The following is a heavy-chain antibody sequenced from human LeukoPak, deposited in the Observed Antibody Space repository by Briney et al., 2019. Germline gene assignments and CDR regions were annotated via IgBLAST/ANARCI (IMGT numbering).Heavy chain of an antibody. J-gene: IGHJ3*02. CDR2: MNPNSGNT. CDR3: ASRTGIAAAGTDAFDI. V-gene: IGHV1-8*01. D-gene: IGHD6-13*01. Sequence: ASVKVSCKASGYTFTSYDINWVRQATGQGLEWMGWMNPNSGNTGYAQKFQGRVTMTRNTSISTAYMELSSLRSEDTAVYYCASRTGIAAAGTDAFDIWGQETMVTVSS. CDR1: GYTFTSYD.